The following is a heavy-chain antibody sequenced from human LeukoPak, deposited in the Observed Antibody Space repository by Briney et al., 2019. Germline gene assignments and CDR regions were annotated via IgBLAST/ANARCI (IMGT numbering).Heavy chain of an antibody. CDR1: GFTIGNYG. V-gene: IGHV3-30*18. CDR2: ISHDGGSE. D-gene: IGHD6-19*01. Sequence: GGSLRLSCVVSGFTIGNYGMHWVRQAPDKGLEWVAMISHDGGSEHYGDSVKGRFTISRDISKNTLYLHMSSLRVEDTDVYYCAKDWGSSGWYNWFDPWGQGTLVTVSS. J-gene: IGHJ5*02. CDR3: AKDWGSSGWYNWFDP.